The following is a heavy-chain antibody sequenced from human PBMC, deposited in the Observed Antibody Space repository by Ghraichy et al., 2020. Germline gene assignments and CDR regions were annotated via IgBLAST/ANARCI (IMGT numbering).Heavy chain of an antibody. J-gene: IGHJ3*01. CDR1: GFTFDDYA. CDR2: INWNGGTI. V-gene: IGHV3-20*04. Sequence: GRSLRLSCAASGFTFDDYAMSWVRQVPGKGLEWVSVINWNGGTIGYADSVKGRFTVSRDNAKNSLYLQLNSLRAEDTALYYCARGRAVAGWGAFDFWGQGTMVTVSS. CDR3: ARGRAVAGWGAFDF. D-gene: IGHD6-19*01.